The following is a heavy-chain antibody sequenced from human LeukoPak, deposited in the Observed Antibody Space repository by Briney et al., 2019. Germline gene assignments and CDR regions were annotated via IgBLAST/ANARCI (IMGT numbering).Heavy chain of an antibody. D-gene: IGHD3-22*01. J-gene: IGHJ6*02. CDR1: GFTFSSYS. CDR3: ARVGGYDSSGHYGMDV. CDR2: ISSSSSTI. Sequence: PGGSLRLSCAASGFTFSSYSMNWVRQAPGKGLEWVSYISSSSSTIYYADSVKGRFTISRDNAKNSLYLQMNSLRAEDTAVYYCARVGGYDSSGHYGMDVWGQGTTVTVSS. V-gene: IGHV3-48*04.